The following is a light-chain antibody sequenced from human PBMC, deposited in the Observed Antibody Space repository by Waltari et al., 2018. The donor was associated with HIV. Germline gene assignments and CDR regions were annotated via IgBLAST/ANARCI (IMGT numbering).Light chain of an antibody. V-gene: IGLV3-25*03. CDR1: SLSDQY. CDR2: KDT. J-gene: IGLJ1*01. Sequence: SYDLTQPPSVSVSPGQTARITCSGDSLSDQYVHWYPLKPGQAPVLVMYKDTERPEGIPERCVGATSGTAVTLIISGVHAEDEADYYCQSTDNSDTYHVFGSGTKVTGL. CDR3: QSTDNSDTYHV.